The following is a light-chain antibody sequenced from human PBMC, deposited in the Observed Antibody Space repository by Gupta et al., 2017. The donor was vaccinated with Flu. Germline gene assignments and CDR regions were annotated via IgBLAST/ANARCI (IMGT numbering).Light chain of an antibody. CDR2: EVS. CDR1: QSLVYKNGITY. Sequence: DVVRSQSPLSLSVTLGQAAPISCRSSQSLVYKNGITYLTSFQQRPGQYPRRLIYEVSKRDTGVPDRFSGSGPVTDFTLKSIRAEAEDVGVYYGKRGTHPWTFGQGTRLEI. J-gene: IGKJ2*02. V-gene: IGKV2-30*01. CDR3: KRGTHPWT.